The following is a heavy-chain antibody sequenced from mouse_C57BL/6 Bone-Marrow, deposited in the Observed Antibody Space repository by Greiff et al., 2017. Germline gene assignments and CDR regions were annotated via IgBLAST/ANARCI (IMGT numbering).Heavy chain of an antibody. CDR3: ARDEDLGGTDY. J-gene: IGHJ2*01. CDR1: GFTFSSYA. V-gene: IGHV5-4*01. Sequence: EVKLVESGGGLVKPGGSLKLSCAASGFTFSSYAMSWVRQTPEKRLEWVATISDGGSYTYYPDNVKGRFTISRDNAKNNLYLQMSHLKSEDTAMYYCARDEDLGGTDYWGQGTTLTVSS. D-gene: IGHD4-1*01. CDR2: ISDGGSYT.